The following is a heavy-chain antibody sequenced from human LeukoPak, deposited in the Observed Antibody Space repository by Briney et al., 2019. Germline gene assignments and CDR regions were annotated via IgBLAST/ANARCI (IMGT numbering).Heavy chain of an antibody. Sequence: PGGSLRLSCVASGFTFSTYDLHWVRPATGEGLEWVSAIDTAGNTFYPGSVRGRFTISRENAKNSLYLQMNNVRPGDTAVYYCARTSKITSVMDIWGQGTMVTVSS. CDR2: IDTAGNT. CDR1: GFTFSTYD. D-gene: IGHD3-16*01. CDR3: ARTSKITSVMDI. V-gene: IGHV3-13*04. J-gene: IGHJ3*02.